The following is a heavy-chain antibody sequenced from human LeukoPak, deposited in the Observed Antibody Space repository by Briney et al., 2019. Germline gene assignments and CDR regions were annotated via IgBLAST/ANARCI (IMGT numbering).Heavy chain of an antibody. V-gene: IGHV4-34*01. CDR3: ARGRSAVAGPQDDY. J-gene: IGHJ4*02. CDR2: INHSGST. CDR1: GGSLSGYY. Sequence: SETLSLTCAVYGGSLSGYYWSWIRQPPGKGLEWIGEINHSGSTNYNPSLKSRVTISVDTSKNQFSLKLSSVTAADTAVYYCARGRSAVAGPQDDYWGQGTLVTVSS. D-gene: IGHD6-19*01.